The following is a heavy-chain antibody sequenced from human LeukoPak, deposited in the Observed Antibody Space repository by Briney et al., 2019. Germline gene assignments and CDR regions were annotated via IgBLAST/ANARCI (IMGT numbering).Heavy chain of an antibody. Sequence: GGSLRLSCAASGFTFSSHGMHWVRQAPGKGLEWVGRIKSKTDGWTTDYAAPVKGRFTISRDDSKNTLYLQMNSLKTEDTAVYYCTTDSYSSSWYSDYWSQGTLVTVST. V-gene: IGHV3-15*01. CDR3: TTDSYSSSWYSDY. CDR2: IKSKTDGWTT. D-gene: IGHD6-13*01. J-gene: IGHJ4*02. CDR1: GFTFSSHG.